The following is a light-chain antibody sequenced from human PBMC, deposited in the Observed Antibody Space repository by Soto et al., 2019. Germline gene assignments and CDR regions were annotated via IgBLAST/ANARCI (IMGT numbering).Light chain of an antibody. CDR2: EVS. Sequence: QSALTQPASVSGSPGQSITISCTGTSSDVGGYNYVSWYQQHPGKAPKVMIYEVSNRPSGVSNRFSGSKSRNTASLTISGLQAEDEADYYCSSYTSGSTYVFGTGTKLTVL. CDR1: SSDVGGYNY. J-gene: IGLJ1*01. CDR3: SSYTSGSTYV. V-gene: IGLV2-14*01.